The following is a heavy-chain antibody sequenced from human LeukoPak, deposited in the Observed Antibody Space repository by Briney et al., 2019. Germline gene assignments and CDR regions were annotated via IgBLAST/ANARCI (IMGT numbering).Heavy chain of an antibody. D-gene: IGHD1-14*01. V-gene: IGHV3-66*04. CDR3: ARHRIPEDDGFSAPLSSVFPAPLSN. J-gene: IGHJ4*02. Sequence: GGSLRLSCSASGFTVSDYDMNWFRQPPGKGLDWVSAIYSGDTTYYAHSVKGRFTISRDNSKNTLYLQMNSLRPEDTALYYCARHRIPEDDGFSAPLSSVFPAPLSNWGQGTLVTVS. CDR1: GFTVSDYD. CDR2: IYSGDTT.